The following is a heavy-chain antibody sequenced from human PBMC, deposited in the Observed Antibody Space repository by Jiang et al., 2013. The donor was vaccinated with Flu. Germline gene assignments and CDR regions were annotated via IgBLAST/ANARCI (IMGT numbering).Heavy chain of an antibody. J-gene: IGHJ4*02. D-gene: IGHD3-10*01. CDR1: GGSFSGYY. CDR3: ARGTITMVRGVIPAYYFDY. CDR2: INHSGST. V-gene: IGHV4-34*01. Sequence: LLKPSETLSLTCAVYGGSFSGYYWSWIRQPPGKGLEWIGEINHSGSTNYNPSLKSRVTISVDTSKNQFSLKLSSVTAADTAVYYCARGTITMVRGVIPAYYFDYWGQGTLVTVSS.